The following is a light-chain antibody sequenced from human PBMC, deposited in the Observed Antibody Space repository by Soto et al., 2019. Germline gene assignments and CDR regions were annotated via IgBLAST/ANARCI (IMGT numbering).Light chain of an antibody. CDR1: QGISSY. Sequence: IQLTQSPSSLSASVGDRVTITCRASQGISSYLAWYQQKPGKAPKFLIYAASTLPRGVPSIFSGSGSGTDFTLTISSLQPEDFATYFCQQLNSYPPTFGQGTELEIK. J-gene: IGKJ2*01. V-gene: IGKV1-9*01. CDR3: QQLNSYPPT. CDR2: AAS.